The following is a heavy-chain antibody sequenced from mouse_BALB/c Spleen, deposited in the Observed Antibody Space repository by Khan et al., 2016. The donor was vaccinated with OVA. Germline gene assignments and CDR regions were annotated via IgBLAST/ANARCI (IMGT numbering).Heavy chain of an antibody. D-gene: IGHD2-14*01. CDR3: ARGGAAYYRDDGGAMEY. J-gene: IGHJ4*01. V-gene: IGHV9-4*02. CDR1: GYTFTTAG. CDR2: INTRSGVP. Sequence: QIQLVQSGPELKKPGETVRISCKASGYTFTTAGIQWVQKMPGKGLKWIGWINTRSGVPKYAEDFKGRFAFSLEISVSTTYLQITNLKNEDTATYFCARGGAAYYRDDGGAMEYWGQGTSVTVSS.